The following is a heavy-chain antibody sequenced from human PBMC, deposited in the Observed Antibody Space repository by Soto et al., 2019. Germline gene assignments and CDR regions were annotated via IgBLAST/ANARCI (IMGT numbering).Heavy chain of an antibody. V-gene: IGHV4-34*01. J-gene: IGHJ4*02. D-gene: IGHD3-10*01. CDR3: ARVTRFMVRGVQQRTQTNKYFDY. CDR1: GGSFSGYY. CDR2: INHSGST. Sequence: PSETLSLTCAVYGGSFSGYYWSWIRQPPGKGLEWIGEINHSGSTNYNPSLKSRVTISLDTSKNQFSLNLSSVTAADTAVYYCARVTRFMVRGVQQRTQTNKYFDYWGQGTLVTVSS.